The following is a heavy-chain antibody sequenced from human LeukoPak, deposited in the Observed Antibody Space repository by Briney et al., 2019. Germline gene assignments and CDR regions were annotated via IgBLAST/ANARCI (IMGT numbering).Heavy chain of an antibody. D-gene: IGHD3-3*01. CDR1: GYTFTSYS. CDR2: ISVYNGNT. Sequence: ASVKVSCKASGYTFTSYSITWVRQAPGQGLEWMGWISVYNGNTNYAQELQGRVTMTTDTSTSTAFMELRSLRSDDTAVYYCARDRYYDFWSGYRAPDAFDIWGQGTMVTVSS. CDR3: ARDRYYDFWSGYRAPDAFDI. J-gene: IGHJ3*02. V-gene: IGHV1-18*01.